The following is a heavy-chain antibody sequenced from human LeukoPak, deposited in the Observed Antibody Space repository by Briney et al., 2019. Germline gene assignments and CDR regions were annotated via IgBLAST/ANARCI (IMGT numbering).Heavy chain of an antibody. V-gene: IGHV3-21*01. D-gene: IGHD3-3*01. CDR1: GFTFSGYA. Sequence: GGSLRLSCAASGFTFSGYAMNWVRQAPGKGLEWVSSISSGGSYISYADSVKGRFTISRDNAKNSLYLQMNSLRAEDTAVYYCARDRNYDFWSGNSDYYYYYMDVWGKGTTVTVSS. CDR3: ARDRNYDFWSGNSDYYYYYMDV. J-gene: IGHJ6*03. CDR2: ISSGGSYI.